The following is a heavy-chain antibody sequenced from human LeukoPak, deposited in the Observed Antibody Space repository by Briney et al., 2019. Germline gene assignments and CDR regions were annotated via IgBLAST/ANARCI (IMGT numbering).Heavy chain of an antibody. Sequence: SETLSLTCTVSGGSISSYYWSWIRQPAGKGLEWIGRVYMSGDTNYNPSLKSRVTMSVDTSKNQVSLKLTSLTAADTAVYYCAKDRVYAIEGWCMDVWGKGTPVTVSS. CDR3: AKDRVYAIEGWCMDV. CDR1: GGSISSYY. J-gene: IGHJ6*03. CDR2: VYMSGDT. D-gene: IGHD2-8*01. V-gene: IGHV4-4*07.